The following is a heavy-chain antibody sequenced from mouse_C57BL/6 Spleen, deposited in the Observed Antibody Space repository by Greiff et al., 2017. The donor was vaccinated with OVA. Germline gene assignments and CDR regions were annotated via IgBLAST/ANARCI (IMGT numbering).Heavy chain of an antibody. J-gene: IGHJ2*01. Sequence: QVQLQQPGAELVKPGASVKLSCKASGYTFTSYWMQWVKQRPGQGLEWIGEIDPSDSYTNYNQKFKGKATLTVDTSSSTAYMQLSSLTSEDSAVYYCARRTTVCDDWGQGTTLTVSS. V-gene: IGHV1-50*01. CDR3: ARRTTVCDD. CDR2: IDPSDSYT. D-gene: IGHD1-1*01. CDR1: GYTFTSYW.